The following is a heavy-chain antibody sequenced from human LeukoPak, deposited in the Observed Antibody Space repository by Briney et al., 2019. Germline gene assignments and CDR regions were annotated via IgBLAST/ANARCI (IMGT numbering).Heavy chain of an antibody. V-gene: IGHV1-69*13. CDR1: GGTFSSYA. D-gene: IGHD2-21*02. J-gene: IGHJ3*02. CDR2: IIPIFDAA. CDR3: AREFPFCGADCFSGVFDI. Sequence: ASVKVSCKASGGTFSSYAISWVRQAPGQGLEWMGQIIPIFDAANLAQNFQGRITITADGSTNTAYLELSSLRSEDTAVYYCAREFPFCGADCFSGVFDIWGQGTMVTVS.